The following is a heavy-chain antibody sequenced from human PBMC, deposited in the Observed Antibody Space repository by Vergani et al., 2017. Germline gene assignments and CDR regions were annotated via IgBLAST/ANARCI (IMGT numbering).Heavy chain of an antibody. D-gene: IGHD3-10*01. V-gene: IGHV2-5*02. CDR2: IYWDDDK. J-gene: IGHJ3*02. Sequence: QITLKESGPTLVKPTQTLTLTCTFSGFSPSTSGVGVGWIRQPPGKALEWLALIYWDDDKRYSPSLKSRLTITKDTSKNQVVLTMTNMDPVDTATYYCAHRRWFGDAFDIWGQGTMVTVSS. CDR1: GFSPSTSGVG. CDR3: AHRRWFGDAFDI.